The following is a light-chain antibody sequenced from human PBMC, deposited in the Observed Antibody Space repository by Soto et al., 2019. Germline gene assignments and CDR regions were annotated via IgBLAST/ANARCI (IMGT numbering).Light chain of an antibody. CDR1: QSLSRN. Sequence: EILMTQSPATLSVSPGERATLSCRASQSLSRNLAWYQQKPGQAPRLLIYGASTRASGIPARFSGGGSGTEFTLHIRSLQSEDFALYYCQHYNDWPPAFTFGPGTKVDL. J-gene: IGKJ3*01. CDR2: GAS. V-gene: IGKV3-15*01. CDR3: QHYNDWPPAFT.